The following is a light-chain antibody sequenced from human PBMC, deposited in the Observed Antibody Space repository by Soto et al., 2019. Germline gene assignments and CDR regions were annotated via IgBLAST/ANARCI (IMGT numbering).Light chain of an antibody. CDR3: QQRSNWPFALT. CDR2: DAS. Sequence: EIVLTQSPATLSLSPGERATLSCRASQSVSSYLAWYQQKPGQAPRLLIYDASNRATGIPARFSGSGSGTDFTLTISSLEPEDFAVYYCQQRSNWPFALTFDGGTKVEIK. J-gene: IGKJ4*01. CDR1: QSVSSY. V-gene: IGKV3-11*01.